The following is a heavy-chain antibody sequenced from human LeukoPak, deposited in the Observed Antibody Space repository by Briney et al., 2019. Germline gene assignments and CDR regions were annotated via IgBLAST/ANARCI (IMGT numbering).Heavy chain of an antibody. V-gene: IGHV3-9*01. D-gene: IGHD6-13*01. CDR1: GFTFDGYA. J-gene: IGHJ5*02. CDR2: ISWNSGSI. Sequence: GGYLRLSCAASGFTFDGYAMHWVRQAPGKGLEWVSGISWNSGSIGYADSVKGRFTISRDNAKNSLYLQMNSLRAEDTALYFCAKDAAAGNNWFDPWGQGTLVTVSS. CDR3: AKDAAAGNNWFDP.